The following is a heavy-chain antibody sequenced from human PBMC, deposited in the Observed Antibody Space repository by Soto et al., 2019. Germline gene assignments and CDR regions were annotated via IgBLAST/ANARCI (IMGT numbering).Heavy chain of an antibody. CDR3: ARELPTAIRGGYYYSYGMDV. J-gene: IGHJ6*02. Sequence: GGSLRLSCAASGFIFSRYWMHWVRQAPGKGLVWVSRLHSDGSTASYADSVKGRFTISRDNAKNTLYLQMNSLRADDTAVYYCARELPTAIRGGYYYSYGMDVWGQGTTVTV. V-gene: IGHV3-74*01. CDR1: GFIFSRYW. CDR2: LHSDGSTA. D-gene: IGHD2-2*02.